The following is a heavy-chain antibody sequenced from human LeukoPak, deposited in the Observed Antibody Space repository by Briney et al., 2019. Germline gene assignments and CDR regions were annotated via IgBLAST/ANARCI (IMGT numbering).Heavy chain of an antibody. J-gene: IGHJ4*02. V-gene: IGHV3-9*01. CDR1: GFTFDVYP. Sequence: GGPLRLFCAASGFTFDVYPMLWVPHAPGKGLEWVSGISSNSGSIGYADSVKGRFTISRDNAKNSLYLQMNSLRAEDTALYYCTKDMGYWGPGTLVTVSS. CDR3: TKDMGY. CDR2: ISSNSGSI.